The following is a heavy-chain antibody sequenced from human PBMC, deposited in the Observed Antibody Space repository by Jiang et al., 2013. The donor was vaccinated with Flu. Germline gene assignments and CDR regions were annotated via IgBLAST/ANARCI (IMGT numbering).Heavy chain of an antibody. D-gene: IGHD2-21*02. CDR2: NHPGDYDT. Sequence: QLVESGAEVKEPGESLKISCKGSGYKFTSYWIAWVRQMPGKGLEWMGINHPGDYDTRYSPSFEGQVTMSADRATSTAFLQWSSLKASDSGMYYCATRLYGDSGLWGQGTLLIVSS. J-gene: IGHJ4*02. V-gene: IGHV5-51*01. CDR1: GYKFTSYW. CDR3: ATRLYGDSGL.